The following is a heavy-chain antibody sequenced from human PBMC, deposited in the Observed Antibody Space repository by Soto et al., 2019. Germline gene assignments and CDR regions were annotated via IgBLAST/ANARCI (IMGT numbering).Heavy chain of an antibody. V-gene: IGHV1-3*01. D-gene: IGHD4-17*01. Sequence: ASVKISCKASGYTFTSYAMHWVRQAPGQRLEWMGWINAGNGNTKYSQKFQGRVTINRDTSASTAYMELSSLRSEDTAVYYCARDVTLTKTLFDYWGQRTLVAVSS. CDR2: INAGNGNT. J-gene: IGHJ4*02. CDR3: ARDVTLTKTLFDY. CDR1: GYTFTSYA.